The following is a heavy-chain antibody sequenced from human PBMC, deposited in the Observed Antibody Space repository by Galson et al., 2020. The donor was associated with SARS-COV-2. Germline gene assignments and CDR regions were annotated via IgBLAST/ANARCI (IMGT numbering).Heavy chain of an antibody. CDR3: VRHSSGDY. CDR2: INSYGNST. D-gene: IGHD3-22*01. Sequence: GGSLRLSCAASGFSFSDYWMHWVRQAPGKGLVWVSRINSYGNSTNYADSVRGRFIVSRDNAKNMLYLEMNSLRAEDTAVYYCVRHSSGDYWGQGTLVTVSS. CDR1: GFSFSDYW. J-gene: IGHJ4*02. V-gene: IGHV3-74*01.